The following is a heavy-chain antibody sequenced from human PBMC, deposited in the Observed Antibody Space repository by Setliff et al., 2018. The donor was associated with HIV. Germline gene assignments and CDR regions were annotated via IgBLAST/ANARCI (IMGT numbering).Heavy chain of an antibody. CDR3: ARDRGRVVPSTFDY. V-gene: IGHV1-46*01. CDR1: GYTFISYY. D-gene: IGHD3-3*01. Sequence: ASVKVSCKASGYTFISYYMHWVRQAPGQGLEWMGIINPSGGGTNYAQNFQGRVTMTRDRSTSTVYMELSSLTSDDTAVYYCARDRGRVVPSTFDYWGQGTLVTVSS. CDR2: INPSGGGT. J-gene: IGHJ4*02.